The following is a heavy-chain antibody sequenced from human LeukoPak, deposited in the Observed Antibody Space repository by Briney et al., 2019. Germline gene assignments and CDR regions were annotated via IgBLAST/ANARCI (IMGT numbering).Heavy chain of an antibody. D-gene: IGHD3-22*01. CDR1: GFTFSSYA. Sequence: GGSLRLSCAASGFTFSSYAMIWVREAPGKGLEWVSAISGSGGSTYYADSVKGRFTISRDNSKNTLYLQMNSLRAEDTAVYYCAKGFGSGYPFDPWGQGTLVTVSS. V-gene: IGHV3-23*01. J-gene: IGHJ5*02. CDR3: AKGFGSGYPFDP. CDR2: ISGSGGST.